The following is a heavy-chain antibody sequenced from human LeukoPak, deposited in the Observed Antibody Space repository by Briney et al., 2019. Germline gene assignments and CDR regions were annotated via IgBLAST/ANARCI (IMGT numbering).Heavy chain of an antibody. Sequence: SETLSLTCAVYGGSFSGYYWSWIRQPPGKGLEWIGEINHSGSTNYNPSLKSRVTISLDTPKNQFSLKLSSVTAADTAVYYCATENGFNDYWGQGTLVTVSS. CDR2: INHSGST. V-gene: IGHV4-34*01. D-gene: IGHD2-8*01. J-gene: IGHJ4*02. CDR3: ATENGFNDY. CDR1: GGSFSGYY.